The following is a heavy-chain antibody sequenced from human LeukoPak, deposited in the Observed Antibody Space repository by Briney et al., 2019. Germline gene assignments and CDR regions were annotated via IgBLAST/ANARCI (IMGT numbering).Heavy chain of an antibody. CDR1: GFTFSSYA. D-gene: IGHD6-13*01. J-gene: IGHJ4*02. Sequence: QPGGSLRLSCAASGFTFSSYAMHWVRQAPGKGLEYVSAVSSNGGSTYYANSVKGRFTISRDNSKNTLYLQMGSLRAEDMAVYYCARVQGSSWYDYWGQGTLVTVSS. CDR3: ARVQGSSWYDY. V-gene: IGHV3-64*01. CDR2: VSSNGGST.